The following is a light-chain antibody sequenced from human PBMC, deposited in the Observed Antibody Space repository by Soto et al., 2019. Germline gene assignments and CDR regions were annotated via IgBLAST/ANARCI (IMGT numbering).Light chain of an antibody. CDR3: CSYAGSQTFVI. J-gene: IGLJ2*01. CDR1: SSDVGAYNF. CDR2: DVN. Sequence: QSALTQPRSVSGSPGQAGTISCTGTSSDVGAYNFVSWYQRHPGKAPKLIIYDVNKRFSGVPDRFSGSKSGNTASLTISGLQADDESNYYCCSYAGSQTFVILGGGTKLPVL. V-gene: IGLV2-11*01.